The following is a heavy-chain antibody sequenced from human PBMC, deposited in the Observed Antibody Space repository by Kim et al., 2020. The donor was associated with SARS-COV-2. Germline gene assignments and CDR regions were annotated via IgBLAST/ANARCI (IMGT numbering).Heavy chain of an antibody. CDR1: GFTFGDNA. CDR3: TRAHNIGSWAYYHYYYMDV. D-gene: IGHD1-26*01. Sequence: GGSLRLSCTASGFTFGDNAMSWVRQAPGKGLEWVGFIRSKAYGGTTEYAASVKGRFTISRDDSKSIAYLQMNSLKTEDTAVYYCTRAHNIGSWAYYHYYYMDVWGKGTTVTVSS. CDR2: IRSKAYGGTT. V-gene: IGHV3-49*04. J-gene: IGHJ6*03.